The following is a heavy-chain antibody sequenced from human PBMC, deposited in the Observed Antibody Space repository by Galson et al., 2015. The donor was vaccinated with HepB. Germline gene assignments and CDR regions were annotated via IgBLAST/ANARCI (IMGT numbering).Heavy chain of an antibody. J-gene: IGHJ3*02. CDR1: GFTFSSYG. V-gene: IGHV3-33*01. D-gene: IGHD3-22*01. CDR3: ARPDDTDLSGAFDI. CDR2: IWYDESNT. Sequence: SLRLSCEASGFTFSSYGMNWVRQAPGKGLEWVAVIWYDESNTNYADSVKGRFIISRDNSKNTLYLQINSLRAEDTAVYYCARPDDTDLSGAFDIWGQGTMVTVSS.